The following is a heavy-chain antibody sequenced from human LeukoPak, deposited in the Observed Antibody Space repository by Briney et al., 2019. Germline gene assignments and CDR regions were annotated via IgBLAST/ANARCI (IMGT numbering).Heavy chain of an antibody. J-gene: IGHJ4*02. CDR2: ISSSSNII. CDR3: ARDLYPGY. D-gene: IGHD3-10*01. Sequence: GGSLRLSCVGSGFTFSIYSMNWVRQAPGKGLEWVSYISSSSNIIHYTDSVKGRFTISRDNAKNSLYLQMNSLRVEDTAVYYCARDLYPGYWGQGTLVTVSS. CDR1: GFTFSIYS. V-gene: IGHV3-48*01.